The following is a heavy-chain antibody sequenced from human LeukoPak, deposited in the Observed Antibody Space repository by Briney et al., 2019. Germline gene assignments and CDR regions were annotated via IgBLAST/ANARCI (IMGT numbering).Heavy chain of an antibody. CDR2: ISWDGGST. Sequence: GGSLRLSCAASGFTFDDYTMHWVRQAPGKGLEWVSLISWDGGSTYYADSVKGRFTISRDNSKNSLYLQMNRLRTEDTALYYCVKDFDSSGYYPDDWGQGTLVTVSS. J-gene: IGHJ4*02. V-gene: IGHV3-43*01. CDR3: VKDFDSSGYYPDD. D-gene: IGHD3-22*01. CDR1: GFTFDDYT.